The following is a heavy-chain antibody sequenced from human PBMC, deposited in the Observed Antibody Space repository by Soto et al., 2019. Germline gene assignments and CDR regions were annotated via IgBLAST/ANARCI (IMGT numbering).Heavy chain of an antibody. D-gene: IGHD2-15*01. Sequence: HPGGSLRLSCAASGFTFSSYGMHWVRQAPDKGLEWVAVIWYDGSNKYYADSVKGRFTISRDNSKNTLYLQMNSLRAEDTAVYYCARDGGDIVVVVAANIDVWGKGTTVTVSS. V-gene: IGHV3-33*01. J-gene: IGHJ6*04. CDR2: IWYDGSNK. CDR3: ARDGGDIVVVVAANIDV. CDR1: GFTFSSYG.